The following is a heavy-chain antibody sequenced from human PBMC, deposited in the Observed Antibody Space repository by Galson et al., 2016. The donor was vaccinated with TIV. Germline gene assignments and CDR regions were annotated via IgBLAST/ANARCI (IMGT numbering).Heavy chain of an antibody. CDR2: ITAGGENR. Sequence: SLRLSCAASGFSFIKYAMTWVRQAPGKGLEWVSGITAGGENRDYADPVKGRFTISRDNSKTTFFLQMTRLRAEDTAVYYCARVRGYCGGDCTNGYFDCWGQGTLVAVSS. CDR3: ARVRGYCGGDCTNGYFDC. CDR1: GFSFIKYA. D-gene: IGHD2-21*02. V-gene: IGHV3-23*01. J-gene: IGHJ4*02.